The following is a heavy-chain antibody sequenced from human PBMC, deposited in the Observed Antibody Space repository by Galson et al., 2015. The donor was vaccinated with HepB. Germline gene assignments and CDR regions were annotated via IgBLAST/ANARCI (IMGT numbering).Heavy chain of an antibody. D-gene: IGHD6-13*01. J-gene: IGHJ5*02. CDR3: ARARGDSSWYYDWFDP. CDR2: ISSSSSYI. CDR1: GFTFSSYS. V-gene: IGHV3-21*01. Sequence: SLRLSCAASGFTFSSYSMNWVRQAPGKGLEWVSSISSSSSYIYYADSVKGRFTISRDNAKNSLYLQMNSLRAEDTAVYYCARARGDSSWYYDWFDPWGQGTLVTVSS.